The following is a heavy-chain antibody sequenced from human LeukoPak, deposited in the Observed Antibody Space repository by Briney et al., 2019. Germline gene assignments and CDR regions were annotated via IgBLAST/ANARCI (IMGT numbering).Heavy chain of an antibody. Sequence: PGGSLRLSCAASRFTFSSDGMHLVRQAPGKGLEWVAYIQYDGSNEQYADSVKGRFSISRDSSKNILYLQMNSLRAEDTAVYYCARGPSGYHNTGGQGTLVTVSS. CDR3: ARGPSGYHNT. D-gene: IGHD5-12*01. CDR2: IQYDGSNE. J-gene: IGHJ4*02. CDR1: RFTFSSDG. V-gene: IGHV3-30*02.